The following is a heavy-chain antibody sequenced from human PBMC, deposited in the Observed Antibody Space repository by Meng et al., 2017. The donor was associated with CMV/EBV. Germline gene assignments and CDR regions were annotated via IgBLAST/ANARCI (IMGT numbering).Heavy chain of an antibody. Sequence: SETLSLTCTVSGGSISSSSYYWGWIRQPPGKGLEWIGSIYYSGSTYYNPSLKSRVTISVDTCKNQFSLKLSSVTAADTAVYYCARESLKNIVVVPAASGAFDIWGQGTMVTVSS. D-gene: IGHD2-2*01. CDR1: GGSISSSSYY. V-gene: IGHV4-39*07. CDR3: ARESLKNIVVVPAASGAFDI. J-gene: IGHJ3*02. CDR2: IYYSGST.